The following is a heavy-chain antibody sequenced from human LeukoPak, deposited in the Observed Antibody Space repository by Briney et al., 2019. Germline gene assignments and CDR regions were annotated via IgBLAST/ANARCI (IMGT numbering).Heavy chain of an antibody. Sequence: ASVKVSCKASGYTFTGYYMHWVRQAPGQGLEWMGWINPNSGGTKFAQNFQGRVTMTRDTSISTAYMELSSLKSDDTAVYYCARQSSANDYAFDYWGQGTLVTVSS. J-gene: IGHJ4*02. D-gene: IGHD5-12*01. V-gene: IGHV1-2*02. CDR1: GYTFTGYY. CDR2: INPNSGGT. CDR3: ARQSSANDYAFDY.